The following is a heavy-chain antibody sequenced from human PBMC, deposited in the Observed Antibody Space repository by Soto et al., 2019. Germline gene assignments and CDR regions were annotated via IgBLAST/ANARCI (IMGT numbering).Heavy chain of an antibody. Sequence: GGSLRLSCAASGFTFSSYWMHWVRQAPGKGLVWVSRINSDGSSTSYADSVKGRFTISRDNAKNTLYLQMNSLRAEDTAVYYCAVLGSYYDSSGYRTYYYYYGMDVWGQGTTVTVSS. J-gene: IGHJ6*02. CDR2: INSDGSST. D-gene: IGHD3-22*01. CDR3: AVLGSYYDSSGYRTYYYYYGMDV. CDR1: GFTFSSYW. V-gene: IGHV3-74*01.